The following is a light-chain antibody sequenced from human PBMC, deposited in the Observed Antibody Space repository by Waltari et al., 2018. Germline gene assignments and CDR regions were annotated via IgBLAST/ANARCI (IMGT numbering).Light chain of an antibody. Sequence: DIQLTQSPSFLSASVGDRVTITCRASQDISSHLAWYQKNPGKAPKLLFYGASTLGSGVQSGFSGGGSGTEFTLTISSLQPEDFATYYCQQLNSYPITFGQGTRLEIK. CDR1: QDISSH. CDR2: GAS. V-gene: IGKV1-9*01. CDR3: QQLNSYPIT. J-gene: IGKJ5*01.